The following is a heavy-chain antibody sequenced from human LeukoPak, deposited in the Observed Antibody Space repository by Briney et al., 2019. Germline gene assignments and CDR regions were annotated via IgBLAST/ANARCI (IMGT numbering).Heavy chain of an antibody. CDR1: GGFISSSSYY. D-gene: IGHD6-13*01. V-gene: IGHV4-39*01. J-gene: IGHJ4*02. Sequence: SETLSLTCTVSGGFISSSSYYWRWIRQPPGKGLEWIGSIYYSGSTYYNPSLKSRVTISVDTSKNQFSLKLSSVTAADTDVYYCCIVIAADGTVDYWGQGTLVTVSS. CDR3: CIVIAADGTVDY. CDR2: IYYSGST.